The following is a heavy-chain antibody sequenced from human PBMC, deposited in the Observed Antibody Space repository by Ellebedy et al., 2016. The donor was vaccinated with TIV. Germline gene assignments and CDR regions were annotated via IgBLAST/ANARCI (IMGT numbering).Heavy chain of an antibody. V-gene: IGHV3-21*01. J-gene: IGHJ6*02. D-gene: IGHD3-3*01. CDR3: ACSVGVSIIRYGMDV. CDR1: GFTFSNYR. CDR2: ISTSSSFI. Sequence: GESLKISCAASGFTFSNYRMHWVRQAPGKGLDWVSSISTSSSFIYYADSVKGRFTISRDNAKNSLYLQMNNLRAEDTATYYCACSVGVSIIRYGMDVWGQGTTVTVSS.